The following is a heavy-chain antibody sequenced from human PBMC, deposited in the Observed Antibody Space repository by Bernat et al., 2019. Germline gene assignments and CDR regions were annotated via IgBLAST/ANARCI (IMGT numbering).Heavy chain of an antibody. J-gene: IGHJ6*03. Sequence: QEQVEESGGGVVQPGRSLRLSCAASGFSFSNYGIHWVRQAPGKGLEWVAFISYDGSNKYYADSVKGRFTISRDNSKNTLYLQMNSLRAEDTAVYYCAREQGNYYYMDVWGKGTTVTVSS. CDR2: ISYDGSNK. CDR3: AREQGNYYYMDV. CDR1: GFSFSNYG. V-gene: IGHV3-30*03.